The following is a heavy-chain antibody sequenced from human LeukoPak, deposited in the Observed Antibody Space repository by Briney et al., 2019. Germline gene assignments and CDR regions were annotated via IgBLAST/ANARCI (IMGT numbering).Heavy chain of an antibody. V-gene: IGHV3-11*01. CDR1: GFTFSDYY. CDR2: ISRSGSTI. CDR3: ARGGAVTAIGAFDI. J-gene: IGHJ3*02. D-gene: IGHD2-21*02. Sequence: PGGSLRLSCAASGFTFSDYYMSWIRQAPGKGLGWVSYISRSGSTIYYADSEKGRYTISRDNAKNSLYLQMNRRRAEDTAVYYCARGGAVTAIGAFDIWGQGTMVTVSS.